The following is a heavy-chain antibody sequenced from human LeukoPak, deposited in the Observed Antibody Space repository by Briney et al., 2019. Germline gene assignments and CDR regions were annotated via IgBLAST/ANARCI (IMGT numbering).Heavy chain of an antibody. CDR2: VYTSGST. Sequence: SQTLSLTCTVSGGSIRSGSYYWSWIRQPAGKGLEWIGRVYTSGSTNYNPSLKSRVTISVDTSKNPFSLNLSSVTAADTAVYYCARSLEGEGYNADYFDYWGQGTLVTVSS. D-gene: IGHD5-24*01. J-gene: IGHJ4*02. CDR3: ARSLEGEGYNADYFDY. V-gene: IGHV4-61*02. CDR1: GGSIRSGSYY.